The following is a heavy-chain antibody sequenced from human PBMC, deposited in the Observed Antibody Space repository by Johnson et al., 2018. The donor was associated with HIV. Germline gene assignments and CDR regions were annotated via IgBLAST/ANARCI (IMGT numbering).Heavy chain of an antibody. CDR1: GFTFSDYY. J-gene: IGHJ3*02. CDR3: AKGPAAVFGLVADI. V-gene: IGHV3-23*04. CDR2: ISGSGTST. D-gene: IGHD3/OR15-3a*01. Sequence: VQVVESGGGLVKPGGSLRLSCAASGFTFSDYYMSWIRQAPGKGLEWVSGISGSGTSTYYADSVKGRFTIFRDNSRNTLYLQMNSLRVDDTAVYYCAKGPAAVFGLVADIWGQGTKVTVSS.